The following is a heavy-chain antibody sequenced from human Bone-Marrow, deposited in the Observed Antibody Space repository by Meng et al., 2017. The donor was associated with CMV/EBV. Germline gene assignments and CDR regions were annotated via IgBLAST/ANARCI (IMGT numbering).Heavy chain of an antibody. CDR1: GGSISSYY. CDR3: ARSPDYVWGSYRTNYFDY. CDR2: IYYSGST. Sequence: SETLSLTCTVSGGSISSYYWSWIRQPPGKGLEWIGYIYYSGSTNYNPSLKSRVTISVDTSKNQFSLKLSSVTAADTAVYYCARSPDYVWGSYRTNYFDYWGQGTLVTVSS. J-gene: IGHJ4*02. V-gene: IGHV4-59*12. D-gene: IGHD3-16*02.